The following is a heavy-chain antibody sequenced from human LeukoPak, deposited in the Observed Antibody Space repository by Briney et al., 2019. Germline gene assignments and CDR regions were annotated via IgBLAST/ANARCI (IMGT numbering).Heavy chain of an antibody. CDR1: GYTFTSYD. V-gene: IGHV1-8*01. CDR2: MNPNSGNT. CDR3: AREGDGIRPDAFDI. D-gene: IGHD1-14*01. J-gene: IGHJ3*02. Sequence: ASVKVSCKASGYTFTSYDINWVRQATGQGLEWMGWMNPNSGNTGYAQKFQGRVTMTRNTSISTAYMELSSLRSEDTAVYYCAREGDGIRPDAFDIWGQGTMVTVSS.